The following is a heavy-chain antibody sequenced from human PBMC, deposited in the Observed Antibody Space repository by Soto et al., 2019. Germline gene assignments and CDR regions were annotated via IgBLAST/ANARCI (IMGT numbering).Heavy chain of an antibody. CDR3: ANQAGYMPSYFDY. D-gene: IGHD5-12*01. V-gene: IGHV3-7*02. J-gene: IGHJ4*02. Sequence: EVQLVESGGGLVQPGGSLRLSCAAPASGFTFSAFWMSWVRQAPGKGLEWVANIKQDGSEKYYVDSVKGRFTISRDNAKNSLYLQMNSLRAEDTAVYYCANQAGYMPSYFDYWGQGTLVTVSS. CDR2: IKQDGSEK. CDR1: GFTFSAFW.